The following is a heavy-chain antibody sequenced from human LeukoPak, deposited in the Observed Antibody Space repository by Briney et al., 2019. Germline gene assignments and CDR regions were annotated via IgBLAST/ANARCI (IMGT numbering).Heavy chain of an antibody. CDR3: ARCRVHCSSTSCYGNWFDP. D-gene: IGHD2-2*01. J-gene: IGHJ5*02. CDR1: GGSLSSGGYY. CDR2: IYYSGST. Sequence: PSETLSLTCTFPGGSLSSGGYYWSWIRLHPGKGLEWIGNIYYSGSTYYNPSLKSRVTISVDTSKNQFSLKLSSVTAADTAVYYCARCRVHCSSTSCYGNWFDPWGQGTLVTVSS. V-gene: IGHV4-31*03.